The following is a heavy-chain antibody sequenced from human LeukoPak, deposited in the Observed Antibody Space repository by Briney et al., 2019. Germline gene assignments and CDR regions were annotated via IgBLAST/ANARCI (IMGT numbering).Heavy chain of an antibody. D-gene: IGHD2-15*01. CDR3: AKEGTKWSHTFYYFDC. CDR2: ISGSAGST. V-gene: IGHV3-23*01. Sequence: GGSLRLSCVASAFTFNSYAMSWVRQAPGKGLEWVSSISGSAGSTYYAESVKGRFTISRDNSKNTLYLQMSSLRAEDTALYYCAKEGTKWSHTFYYFDCWGQGTLVTVSS. CDR1: AFTFNSYA. J-gene: IGHJ4*02.